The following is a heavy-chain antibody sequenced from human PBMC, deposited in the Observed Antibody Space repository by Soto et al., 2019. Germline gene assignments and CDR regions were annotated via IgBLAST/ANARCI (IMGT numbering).Heavy chain of an antibody. CDR1: GYTFTSYY. D-gene: IGHD3-10*01. V-gene: IGHV1-46*01. CDR3: ARDYLRTYYYGSGSPDLGAFDI. J-gene: IGHJ3*02. CDR2: INPSGGST. Sequence: GASVKVSCKASGYTFTSYYMHWVRQAPGQGLEWMGIINPSGGSTSYAQEFQGRVTMTRDTSTSTVYMELSSLRSEDTAVYYCARDYLRTYYYGSGSPDLGAFDIWG.